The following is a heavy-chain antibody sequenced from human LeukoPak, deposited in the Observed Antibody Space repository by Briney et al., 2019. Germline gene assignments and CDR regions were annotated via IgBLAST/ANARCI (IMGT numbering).Heavy chain of an antibody. CDR3: ARGPSSNWSGLDF. D-gene: IGHD6-13*01. CDR1: GFSFSGHW. V-gene: IGHV3-74*01. J-gene: IGHJ4*02. Sequence: GGSLRLSCAASGFSFSGHWMHWARKLPGKGLVWVSRIRPTGSTTSYADSVKGRFTVSRDNDKNTLYLQVNNLRAEDTAVYYCARGPSSNWSGLDFWGQGTLLTVSS. CDR2: IRPTGSTT.